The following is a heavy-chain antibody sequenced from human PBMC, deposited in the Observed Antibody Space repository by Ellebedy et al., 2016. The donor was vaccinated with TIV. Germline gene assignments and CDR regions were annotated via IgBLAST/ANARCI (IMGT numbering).Heavy chain of an antibody. CDR3: ARLGVIAEAGASDY. CDR1: GFTFSGYY. Sequence: PGGSLRLSCAASGFTFSGYYMSWFRQAPGTGPEWVSYISYSGDLMYYADSVKGRFTTSRDNAGNSLYLQMNSLRAEDTAVYYCARLGVIAEAGASDYWGQGTLVIVSS. D-gene: IGHD6-19*01. CDR2: ISYSGDLM. J-gene: IGHJ4*02. V-gene: IGHV3-11*01.